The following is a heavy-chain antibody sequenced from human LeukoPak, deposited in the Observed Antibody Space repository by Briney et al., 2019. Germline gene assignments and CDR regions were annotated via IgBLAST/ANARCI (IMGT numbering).Heavy chain of an antibody. D-gene: IGHD6-19*01. Sequence: GGSLRLSCAASGFTFSNYAMSWVRQAPGKGLEWVSGMSAGGVTYYPDSVKGRFTISRDNSMKTLYLQMNSLRAEDTAVYYCAKAATLQWLVHDYWGQGTLVTVSS. J-gene: IGHJ4*02. V-gene: IGHV3-23*01. CDR3: AKAATLQWLVHDY. CDR1: GFTFSNYA. CDR2: MSAGGVT.